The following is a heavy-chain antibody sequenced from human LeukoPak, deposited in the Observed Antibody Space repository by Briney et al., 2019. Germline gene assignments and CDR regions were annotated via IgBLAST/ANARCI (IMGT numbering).Heavy chain of an antibody. CDR3: TRCGGGYLNWFDP. J-gene: IGHJ5*02. CDR2: ISGSGAVT. V-gene: IGHV3-23*01. D-gene: IGHD5-12*01. CDR1: GFTFSTYA. Sequence: PGGSLRLSCAVSGFTFSTYAMSWVRQAPGKGLEWVSGISGSGAVTYYADSVKGRFTISRDNSKNTLYLQMNSLRVGDTALYYCTRCGGGYLNWFDPWGQGTLVTVSS.